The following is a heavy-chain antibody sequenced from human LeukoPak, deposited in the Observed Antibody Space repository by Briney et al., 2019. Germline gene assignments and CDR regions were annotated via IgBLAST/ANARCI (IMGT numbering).Heavy chain of an antibody. V-gene: IGHV3-7*05. J-gene: IGHJ2*01. D-gene: IGHD3-10*01. Sequence: PGGSLRLSCAASGFTFSSYWMSWVRQAPGKGLEWVANIKQDGSEKYYVDSVKGRFTISRDNAKNSLYLQMNSLRAEDTAVYYCAKGLEITLVRGTSWYFDLWGRGTLVTVSS. CDR1: GFTFSSYW. CDR3: AKGLEITLVRGTSWYFDL. CDR2: IKQDGSEK.